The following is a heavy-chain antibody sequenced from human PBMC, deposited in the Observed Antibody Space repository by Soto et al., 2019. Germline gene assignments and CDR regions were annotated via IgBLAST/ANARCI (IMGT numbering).Heavy chain of an antibody. J-gene: IGHJ3*02. Sequence: SETLSLTCSVSGGSIRSSSYYWGWIRQPPGKGLEWIGSIYYSGNTHYIPSLESRVTMSVDTSKNQFSLRLNSVTAADTAVYYCARHSPKNIAVGEFHDAFDIWGQGTMVTVSS. D-gene: IGHD6-19*01. V-gene: IGHV4-39*01. CDR3: ARHSPKNIAVGEFHDAFDI. CDR2: IYYSGNT. CDR1: GGSIRSSSYY.